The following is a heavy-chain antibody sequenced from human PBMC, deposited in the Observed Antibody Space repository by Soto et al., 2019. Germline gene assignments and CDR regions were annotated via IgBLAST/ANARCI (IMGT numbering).Heavy chain of an antibody. D-gene: IGHD2-8*01. CDR1: GFTFSSYW. CDR3: AREMIWLLYSKARSPAGLYYYGMDV. V-gene: IGHV3-7*01. J-gene: IGHJ6*02. CDR2: IKQDGSEK. Sequence: EVQLVESGGGLVQPGGSLRLSCAASGFTFSSYWMSWVRQAPGKGLEWVANIKQDGSEKYYVDSVKGRFTISRDNAKNSLYLQMNSLRAEDTAVYYCAREMIWLLYSKARSPAGLYYYGMDVWGQGTTVTVSS.